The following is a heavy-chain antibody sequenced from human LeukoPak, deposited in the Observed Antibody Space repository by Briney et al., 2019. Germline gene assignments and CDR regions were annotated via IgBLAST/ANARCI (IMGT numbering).Heavy chain of an antibody. Sequence: SSETLSLTCSVSGGSISSGGYYWSWIRQHPGKGLEWIGYIYYSGSTYYNPSLKSRVTISVDTSKNQFSLKLSSVTAADTAVYYCARELNVDTANWFDPWGQGTLVTVSS. V-gene: IGHV4-31*03. J-gene: IGHJ5*02. CDR2: IYYSGST. CDR3: ARELNVDTANWFDP. D-gene: IGHD5-18*01. CDR1: GGSISSGGYY.